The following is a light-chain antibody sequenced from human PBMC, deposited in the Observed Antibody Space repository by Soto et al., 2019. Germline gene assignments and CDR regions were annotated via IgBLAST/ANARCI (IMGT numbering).Light chain of an antibody. CDR1: QSVSSY. J-gene: IGKJ4*01. CDR3: QQRRDWLS. Sequence: EIVLKQSPATLSLSAGNRATLSCRASQSVSSYLAWYQQKPGQPPRLLIYDASKRATGIPARFSGSGSGTDFTLTISSLEPEDFAVYFCQQRRDWLSFGGGTKVDIK. CDR2: DAS. V-gene: IGKV3-11*01.